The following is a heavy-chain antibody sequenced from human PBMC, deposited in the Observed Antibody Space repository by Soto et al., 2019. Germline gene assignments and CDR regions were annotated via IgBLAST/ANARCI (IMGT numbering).Heavy chain of an antibody. D-gene: IGHD3-16*01. CDR3: AKDEVTFRYYYYGMDV. CDR2: ISYDGSNK. Sequence: QVQLVESGGGVVQPGRSLRLSCAASGFTFSSYGMHWVRQAPGKGLEWVAVISYDGSNKYYADSVKGRFTISRDNSKNTLYLQMNSLRAEDTAVYYFAKDEVTFRYYYYGMDVWGQGTTVTVSS. V-gene: IGHV3-30*18. CDR1: GFTFSSYG. J-gene: IGHJ6*02.